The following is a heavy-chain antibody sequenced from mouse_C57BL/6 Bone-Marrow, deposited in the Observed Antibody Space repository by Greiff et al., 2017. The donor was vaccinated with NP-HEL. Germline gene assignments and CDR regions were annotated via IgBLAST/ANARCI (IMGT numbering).Heavy chain of an antibody. CDR1: YFAFMASA. Sequence: QVQLQQSGAELVRPGSSVKLSCKASYFAFMASAMHWVKQRPGHGLEWIGSFTMYSDATEYSENFKGKATLTANTSSSTAYMELSSLTSEDSAVYYCATGSYPPWFAYWGQGTLVTVSA. CDR2: FTMYSDAT. CDR3: ATGSYPPWFAY. V-gene: IGHV1-49*01. D-gene: IGHD1-1*02. J-gene: IGHJ3*01.